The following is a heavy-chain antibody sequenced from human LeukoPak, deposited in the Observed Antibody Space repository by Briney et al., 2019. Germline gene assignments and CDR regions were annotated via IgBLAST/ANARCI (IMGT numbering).Heavy chain of an antibody. Sequence: PGGSLRLSCAASGFTFSSYWMNWVRQAPGKGLEWVSAISGSGDDTYYADSVKGLFTISRDNSKNTLYLQMNRLRAEDTAIYYCAKDRRSSGPYNWFDPWGQGTLVTVSS. V-gene: IGHV3-23*01. CDR3: AKDRRSSGPYNWFDP. D-gene: IGHD3-22*01. CDR2: ISGSGDDT. CDR1: GFTFSSYW. J-gene: IGHJ5*02.